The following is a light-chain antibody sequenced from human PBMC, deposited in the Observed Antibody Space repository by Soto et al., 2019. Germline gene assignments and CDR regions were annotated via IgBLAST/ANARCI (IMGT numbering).Light chain of an antibody. CDR3: QQYNSYSRT. CDR1: QSIGSW. CDR2: DAS. Sequence: DIQMTQSPSTLSASVGDRVTITCGASQSIGSWLAWYQQKPGKAPKLLIYDASNVESGVPSRFSGSGSGTEFTLTISSLQPDDFATYYCQQYNSYSRTFGQGTKVDIK. V-gene: IGKV1-5*01. J-gene: IGKJ1*01.